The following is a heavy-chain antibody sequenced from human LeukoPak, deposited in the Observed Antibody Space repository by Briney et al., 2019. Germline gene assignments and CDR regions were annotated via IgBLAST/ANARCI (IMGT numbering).Heavy chain of an antibody. CDR1: GFTFSSYA. V-gene: IGHV3-23*01. D-gene: IGHD3-10*01. Sequence: GGSLRLSCAASGFTFSSYAMSWVRQAPGKGLEWVSAISGSGGSTYYADSVKGRFTISRDNAKNSLYLQVNSLRAEDTAVYYCARDTVQRGRSHMVRGVYYFDYWGQGTLVTVSS. J-gene: IGHJ4*02. CDR2: ISGSGGST. CDR3: ARDTVQRGRSHMVRGVYYFDY.